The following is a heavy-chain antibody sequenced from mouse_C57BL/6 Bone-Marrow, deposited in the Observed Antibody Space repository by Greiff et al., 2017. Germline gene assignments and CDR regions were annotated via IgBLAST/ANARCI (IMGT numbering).Heavy chain of an antibody. J-gene: IGHJ4*01. CDR3: ARDPFYDGGAMDY. V-gene: IGHV5-4*01. D-gene: IGHD2-3*01. CDR2: ISDGGSYT. CDR1: GFTFSSYA. Sequence: DVHLVESGGGLVKPGGSLKLSCAASGFTFSSYAMSWVRQTPEKRLEWVATISDGGSYTYYPDNVKGRFTISRDNAKNNLYLQMSHLKSEDTAMYYCARDPFYDGGAMDYWGQGTSVTVSS.